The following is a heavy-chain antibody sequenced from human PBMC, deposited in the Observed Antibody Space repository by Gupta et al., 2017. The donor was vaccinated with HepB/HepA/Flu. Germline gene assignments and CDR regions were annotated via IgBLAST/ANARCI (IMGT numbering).Heavy chain of an antibody. D-gene: IGHD2-8*02. J-gene: IGHJ6*04. V-gene: IGHV3-74*01. CDR1: GFTFSDYG. CDR2: INNDGSVH. Sequence: EAPLVESGGGLFQPGGSLRLSCAASGFTFSDYGIHWVRQVPGKGLMWVARINNDGSVHKYADPVKVRFTIARDNANNTLYLQVSRLRVEDTGVYFCARDQSTGSIDVGGTGTTVTVSS. CDR3: ARDQSTGSIDV.